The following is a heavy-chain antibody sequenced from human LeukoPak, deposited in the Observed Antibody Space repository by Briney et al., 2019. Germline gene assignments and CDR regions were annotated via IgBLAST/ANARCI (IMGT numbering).Heavy chain of an antibody. D-gene: IGHD3-22*01. V-gene: IGHV1-2*02. CDR2: INPNSGGT. CDR3: ARKTYYYDSSGYFLFDI. J-gene: IGHJ3*02. CDR1: GYTFTGYY. Sequence: ASVKVSCKASGYTFTGYYMHWVRQAPGQGLEWMGWINPNSGGTNYAQKFQGRVTMTRDTSISTAYMELSRLRSDDTAVYYCARKTYYYDSSGYFLFDIWGQGTMVTVSS.